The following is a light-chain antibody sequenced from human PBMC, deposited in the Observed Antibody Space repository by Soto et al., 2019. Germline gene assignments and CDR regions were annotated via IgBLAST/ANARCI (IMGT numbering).Light chain of an antibody. CDR1: QSLVHSDGNTY. CDR2: KIS. Sequence: DVVLTQSPLSLPVTLGQPASISCRSSQSLVHSDGNTYLDWFQQRPGQSPRRLIYKISNRDSGVPDRLSSSGSGSDFTLNISRVEAEDVGVYFCMQTTRLPFTFGPGTKVDIK. CDR3: MQTTRLPFT. J-gene: IGKJ3*01. V-gene: IGKV2-30*02.